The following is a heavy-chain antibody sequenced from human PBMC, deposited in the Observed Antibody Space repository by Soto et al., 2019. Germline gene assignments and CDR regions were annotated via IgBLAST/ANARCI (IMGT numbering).Heavy chain of an antibody. Sequence: EVQLLESGGGLLQPGGSLRLSSAASGFTFISYAMSWVRQAPGKGLEWVSAISGSGGSTYYADSVKGRFTISRDNSNNTLYLQMNSLRAEDTDVYYCAKGGGSSWDGVGLRWGQGTLVTVSS. CDR1: GFTFISYA. CDR3: AKGGGSSWDGVGLR. J-gene: IGHJ4*02. CDR2: ISGSGGST. D-gene: IGHD6-13*01. V-gene: IGHV3-23*01.